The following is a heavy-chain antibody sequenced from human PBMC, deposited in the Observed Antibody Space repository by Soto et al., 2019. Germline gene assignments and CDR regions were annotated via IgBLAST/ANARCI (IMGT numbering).Heavy chain of an antibody. V-gene: IGHV3-30*18. CDR1: GFSFSTSG. Sequence: PGGSLRLSCAASGFSFSTSGMHWVRQAPGKGLEWVAVISYDGSKAYYADSVKGRFTISRDNSKNTLFLQMDSLRDEDTAVYYCTKAPTCTTCDIEFWGKGNRVTVS. J-gene: IGHJ4*02. D-gene: IGHD2-2*02. CDR3: TKAPTCTTCDIEF. CDR2: ISYDGSKA.